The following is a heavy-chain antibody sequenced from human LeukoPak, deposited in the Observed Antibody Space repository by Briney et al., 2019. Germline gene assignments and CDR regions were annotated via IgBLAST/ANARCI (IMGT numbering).Heavy chain of an antibody. Sequence: ASVKVSCEASGYTFTGYYMHWVRQAPGQGVAWMGWINPNSGGTNYAQKFQGRVTMTRDTSISTAYMELSRLRSDDTAVYYCARGGPAMEWLLGEAFDIWGQGTMVTVSS. CDR3: ARGGPAMEWLLGEAFDI. J-gene: IGHJ3*02. CDR2: INPNSGGT. D-gene: IGHD3-3*01. V-gene: IGHV1-2*02. CDR1: GYTFTGYY.